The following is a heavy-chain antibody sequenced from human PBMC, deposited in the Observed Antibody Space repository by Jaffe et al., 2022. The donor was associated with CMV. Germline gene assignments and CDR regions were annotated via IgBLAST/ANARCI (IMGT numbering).Heavy chain of an antibody. Sequence: QVQLVQSGAEVKKPGASVKVSCKASGYTFTSLDISWVRQTAGQGLEYMGWMNPNSGHTGYAQKFQGRVTMTRNTSISTAYMELSSLRFEDTAMYYCARGVSRGFNFVPGYWGRGTLVTVSS. CDR3: ARGVSRGFNFVPGY. V-gene: IGHV1-8*01. CDR2: MNPNSGHT. D-gene: IGHD5-12*01. CDR1: GYTFTSLD. J-gene: IGHJ4*02.